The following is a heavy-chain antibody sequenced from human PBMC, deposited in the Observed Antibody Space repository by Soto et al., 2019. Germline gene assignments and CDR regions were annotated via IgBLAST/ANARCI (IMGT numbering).Heavy chain of an antibody. CDR2: IWYDGTKK. J-gene: IGHJ5*02. CDR3: ARDVLTAVAGSVNWFDP. V-gene: IGHV3-33*01. D-gene: IGHD6-19*01. CDR1: GFSLRTYG. Sequence: QVQLVESGGGVVQSGRSLTLSCAASGFSLRTYGMHWLRRAPGKGLEWVAFIWYDGTKKFYANSVKGRSTIPKDNSNNILYLQMSGLRVEDTAVYYCARDVLTAVAGSVNWFDPWGQGTLVTVSS.